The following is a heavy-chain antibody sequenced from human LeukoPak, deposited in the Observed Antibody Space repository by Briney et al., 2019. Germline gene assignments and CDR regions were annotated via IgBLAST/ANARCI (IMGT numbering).Heavy chain of an antibody. V-gene: IGHV1-69*05. Sequence: SVKVSCKASGGTFSSYAISWVRQAPGQGLEWMGGIIPIFGTANYAQKFQGRVTITTDESTSTAYMELSSLRSEDTAVYYCARVNGSFGTFDYWGQGTLVTVSS. CDR3: ARVNGSFGTFDY. J-gene: IGHJ4*02. D-gene: IGHD3-16*01. CDR1: GGTFSSYA. CDR2: IIPIFGTA.